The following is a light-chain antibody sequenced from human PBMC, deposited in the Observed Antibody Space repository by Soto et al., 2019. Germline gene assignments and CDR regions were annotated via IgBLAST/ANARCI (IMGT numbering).Light chain of an antibody. CDR1: QSISSN. CDR3: QQYNNWPLT. Sequence: EIVMTQSPATLSVSPGERATLSCRASQSISSNLAWYQQKPGQAPRLLIYGASTRPTGIPARFSGSGSGTEFNLTITSLQSEDFAVYYCQQYNNWPLTFGGGTKVEIK. J-gene: IGKJ4*01. V-gene: IGKV3-15*01. CDR2: GAS.